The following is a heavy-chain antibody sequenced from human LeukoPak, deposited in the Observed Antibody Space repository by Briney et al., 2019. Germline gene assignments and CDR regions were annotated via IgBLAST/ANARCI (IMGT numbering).Heavy chain of an antibody. CDR1: GFTFNNYA. Sequence: PGRSLRLSCAASGFTFNNYAMHWVRQAPGKGRGGVAVISYDGSNKYYADSVKGRFTISRDNSKNTLYLQMNSLRAEDTAVYYCARDPLRERQTGYFDYWGQGTLVTVFS. V-gene: IGHV3-30*04. J-gene: IGHJ4*02. CDR2: ISYDGSNK. CDR3: ARDPLRERQTGYFDY. D-gene: IGHD4-17*01.